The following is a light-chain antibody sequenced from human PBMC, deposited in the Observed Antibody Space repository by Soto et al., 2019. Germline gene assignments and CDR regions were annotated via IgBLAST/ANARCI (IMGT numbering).Light chain of an antibody. CDR2: GVS. CDR3: QQYGISPRT. J-gene: IGKJ1*01. Sequence: EIVLTQSPGTLSLSPGERATLSCRASQSVSSSYLAWYQQKPGQAPRLLIYGVSSRATGIPDRFSGSGSGTDFTLTISRLEPEDFAVYYCQQYGISPRTFGQGTKVDIK. V-gene: IGKV3-20*01. CDR1: QSVSSSY.